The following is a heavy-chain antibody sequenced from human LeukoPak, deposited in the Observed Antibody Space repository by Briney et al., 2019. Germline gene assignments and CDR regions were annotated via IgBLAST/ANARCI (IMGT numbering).Heavy chain of an antibody. D-gene: IGHD1-26*01. CDR2: INAGTDKT. J-gene: IGHJ4*02. V-gene: IGHV1-3*01. CDR3: ARAPPWELLGWAPFDY. CDR1: GYTFTSYG. Sequence: ASVKVSCKASGYTFTSYGISWVRQAPGQRLQWMGWINAGTDKTKYSQKFQGRVTIARDTSASTVYMELSSLISEDTAVYYCARAPPWELLGWAPFDYWGQGTLVTVSS.